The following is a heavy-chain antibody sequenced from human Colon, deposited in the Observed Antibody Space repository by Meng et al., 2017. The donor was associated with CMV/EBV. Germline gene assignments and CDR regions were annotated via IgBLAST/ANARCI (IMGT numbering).Heavy chain of an antibody. V-gene: IGHV1-8*01. Sequence: ASVKVSCKASGYTFTNYDINWVRQAAGQGLEWMGWMNPNSGNTSYAQKFQGRVTMTRNTSITTAYMELSSLRSDDTAVYYCAREGMSTPSAADSWGQGTLVTVSS. CDR2: MNPNSGNT. CDR3: AREGMSTPSAADS. D-gene: IGHD6-25*01. J-gene: IGHJ4*02. CDR1: GYTFTNYD.